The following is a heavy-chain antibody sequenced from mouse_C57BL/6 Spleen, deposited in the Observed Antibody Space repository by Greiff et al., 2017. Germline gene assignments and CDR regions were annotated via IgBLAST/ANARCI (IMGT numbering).Heavy chain of an antibody. V-gene: IGHV1-80*01. Sequence: VQLQQSGAELVKPGASVKISCKASGYAFSSYWMNWVKQRPGKGLEWIGQIYPGDGDTNYNGKFKGKATLTADKSSSTAYMQLSSLTSEDSTVYFCARSTMVTRGYFDVWGTGTTVTVS. J-gene: IGHJ1*03. CDR1: GYAFSSYW. D-gene: IGHD2-2*01. CDR3: ARSTMVTRGYFDV. CDR2: IYPGDGDT.